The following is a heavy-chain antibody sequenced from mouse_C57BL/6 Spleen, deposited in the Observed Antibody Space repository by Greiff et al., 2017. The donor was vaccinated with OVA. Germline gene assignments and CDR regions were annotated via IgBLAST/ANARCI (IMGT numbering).Heavy chain of an antibody. CDR2: IYPRSGNT. J-gene: IGHJ3*01. D-gene: IGHD1-1*01. CDR1: GYTFTSYG. V-gene: IGHV1-81*01. Sequence: VQLQQSGAELARPGASVKLSCKASGYTFTSYGISWVKQRTGQGLEWIGEIYPRSGNTYYNEKFKGKATLTADKSSSTAYMELRSLTSEDSAVYFCATSADYYGSSYPGAYWGQGTLVTVSA. CDR3: ATSADYYGSSYPGAY.